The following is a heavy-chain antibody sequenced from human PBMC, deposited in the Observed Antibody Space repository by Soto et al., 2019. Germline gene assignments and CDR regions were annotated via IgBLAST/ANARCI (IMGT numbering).Heavy chain of an antibody. V-gene: IGHV4-30-4*01. CDR2: IYYSGST. D-gene: IGHD3-3*01. J-gene: IGHJ4*02. CDR3: TTDVYDFWSGYFDY. Sequence: PSETLSLTCTVSGGSISSGDYYWSWIRQPPGKGLEWIGYIYYSGSTYYNPSLKSRVTISVDTSKNQFSLKTEDTAVYYCTTDVYDFWSGYFDYWGQGTRVTVSS. CDR1: GGSISSGDYY.